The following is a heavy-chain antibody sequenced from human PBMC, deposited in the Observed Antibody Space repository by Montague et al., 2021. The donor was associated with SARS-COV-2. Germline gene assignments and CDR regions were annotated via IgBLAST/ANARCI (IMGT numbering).Heavy chain of an antibody. Sequence: SLRLSCAASGFTFSSYSMNWVRQAPGKGLEWVSSISSSSSYIYYADSVKGRFTISRDNAKNSLYLQKNSLRAEDTAVYYCARDRYYDILTGYWEFDPWGQGTLVTVSS. CDR2: ISSSSSYI. V-gene: IGHV3-21*01. CDR3: ARDRYYDILTGYWEFDP. J-gene: IGHJ5*02. CDR1: GFTFSSYS. D-gene: IGHD3-9*01.